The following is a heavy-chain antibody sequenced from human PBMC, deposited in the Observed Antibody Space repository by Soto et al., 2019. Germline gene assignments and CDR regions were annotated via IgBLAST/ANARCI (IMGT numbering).Heavy chain of an antibody. J-gene: IGHJ4*02. CDR2: ISTYNGNT. Sequence: ASVKVSCKASGYSFNSYGISWVRQTPGQGLEWMGWISTYNGNTNSAQKVKGRVTLTIDTSMNTGYMELRGLRSDDTAVYYCARVYDNWYYFDYWGQGTLVTVSS. V-gene: IGHV1-18*04. CDR3: ARVYDNWYYFDY. D-gene: IGHD3-9*01. CDR1: GYSFNSYG.